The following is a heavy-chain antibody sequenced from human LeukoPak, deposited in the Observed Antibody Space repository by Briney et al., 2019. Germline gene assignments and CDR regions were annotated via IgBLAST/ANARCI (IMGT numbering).Heavy chain of an antibody. CDR1: GFTLSNYW. D-gene: IGHD2-21*02. CDR2: LHSNGAFT. J-gene: IGHJ4*01. Sequence: GGSLRLSCSASGFTLSNYWMHWVRQAPGKGLVWVARLHSNGAFTTYADSVKGRFTISRDTAKNTLYLQMNSLRVEDTAVYYCARFVVVTAGDYWGQGTLVAGSS. V-gene: IGHV3-74*01. CDR3: ARFVVVTAGDY.